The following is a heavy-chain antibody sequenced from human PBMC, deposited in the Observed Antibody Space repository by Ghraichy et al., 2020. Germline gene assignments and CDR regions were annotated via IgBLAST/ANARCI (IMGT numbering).Heavy chain of an antibody. D-gene: IGHD3-16*02. CDR1: GGSFSGYY. CDR3: ASLDYDYVWGSYRMEYFQH. Sequence: SETLSLTCAVYGGSFSGYYWSWIRQPPGKGLEWIGEINHSGSTNYNPSLKSRVTISVDTSKNQFSLKLSSVTAADTAVYYCASLDYDYVWGSYRMEYFQHWGQGTLVTVSS. V-gene: IGHV4-34*01. J-gene: IGHJ1*01. CDR2: INHSGST.